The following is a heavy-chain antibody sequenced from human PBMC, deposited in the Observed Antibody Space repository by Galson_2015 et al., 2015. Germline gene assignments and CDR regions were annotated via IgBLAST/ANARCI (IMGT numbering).Heavy chain of an antibody. D-gene: IGHD3-3*01. Sequence: SLRLSCAASGFTFSSYWMSWVRQAPGKGLEWVANIKQDGSEKYYVDSVKGRFTISRDNAKNSLYLQMNSLRAVDTAVYYCARDYTRITIRENWFDPWGQGTLVTVSS. CDR3: ARDYTRITIRENWFDP. CDR1: GFTFSSYW. CDR2: IKQDGSEK. J-gene: IGHJ5*02. V-gene: IGHV3-7*01.